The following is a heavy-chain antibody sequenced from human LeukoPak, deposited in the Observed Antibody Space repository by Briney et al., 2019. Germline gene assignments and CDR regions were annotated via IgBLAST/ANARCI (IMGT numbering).Heavy chain of an antibody. D-gene: IGHD3-10*01. CDR1: GGSFSGYY. CDR3: ARVRLWFGEYYFDY. V-gene: IGHV4-34*01. CDR2: INHSGST. J-gene: IGHJ4*02. Sequence: SETLSLTCAVHGGSFSGYYWSWIRQPPGKGLEWIGEINHSGSTNYNPSLKSRVTISVDTSKKQFSLKLSSVTAADTAVYYCARVRLWFGEYYFDYWGQGTLVTVPS.